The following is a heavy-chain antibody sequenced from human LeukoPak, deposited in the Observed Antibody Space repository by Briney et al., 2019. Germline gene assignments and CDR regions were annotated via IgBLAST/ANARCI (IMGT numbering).Heavy chain of an antibody. V-gene: IGHV3-23*01. J-gene: IGHJ3*02. D-gene: IGHD3-10*01. CDR2: ISGGGGGT. CDR1: GFTFSTYT. CDR3: AKVLGSGTSPPRAFNI. Sequence: GGSLRHSCAASGFTFSTYTMIWIRQAPGKGLEWVSAISGGGGGTYYADSVTGRFTISRDNSKNTLYLQMSSLRAEDTATYYCAKVLGSGTSPPRAFNIWGQGTMVTVSS.